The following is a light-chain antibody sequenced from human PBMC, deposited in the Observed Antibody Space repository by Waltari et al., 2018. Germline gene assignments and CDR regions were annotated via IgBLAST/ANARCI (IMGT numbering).Light chain of an antibody. CDR2: FDS. Sequence: SSVLTQPPSVSVAPGKTARITCGGTSGKRVHWYQRKPGQAPGLVIYFDSDRPSGIPARFSGSNSGNTATLTISRVEAGDEADYYCQVWDSDSNHPVFGGGTKLTAL. CDR3: QVWDSDSNHPV. V-gene: IGLV3-21*04. J-gene: IGLJ3*02. CDR1: SGKR.